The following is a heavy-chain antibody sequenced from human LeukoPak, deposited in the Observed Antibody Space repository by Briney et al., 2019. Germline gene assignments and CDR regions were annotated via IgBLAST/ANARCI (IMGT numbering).Heavy chain of an antibody. Sequence: ASVKVSCKASGYTFTGYYMHWVRQAPGQGLEWMGWINPNSGGTNYAQKFQGRVTMTRDTSISTAYMELSRLRSDDTAVYYCATISSGWSNYFDYWGQGTLVTVSS. CDR2: INPNSGGT. J-gene: IGHJ4*02. CDR3: ATISSGWSNYFDY. D-gene: IGHD6-19*01. CDR1: GYTFTGYY. V-gene: IGHV1-2*02.